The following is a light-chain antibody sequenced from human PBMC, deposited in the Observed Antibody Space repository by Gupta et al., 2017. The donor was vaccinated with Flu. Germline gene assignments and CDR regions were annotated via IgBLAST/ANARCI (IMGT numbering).Light chain of an antibody. J-gene: IGKJ3*01. Sequence: DIYMLKSPSLMSASVGDRVTITCRASQGIRTDLGWDQQKPGKATKLLIYAASSLQSGVPSRFSGSGSGTEFTLTISSLQPEDFATYYCLQNNSYPFTFGPGTKVEIK. CDR2: AAS. CDR3: LQNNSYPFT. CDR1: QGIRTD. V-gene: IGKV1-17*01.